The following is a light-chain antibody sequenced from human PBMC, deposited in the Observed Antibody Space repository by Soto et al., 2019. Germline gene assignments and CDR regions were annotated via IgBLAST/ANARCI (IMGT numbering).Light chain of an antibody. J-gene: IGKJ1*01. Sequence: DIVLTQSPATLSLSPGERATLSCTASQSVGTSLAWYKQQPGQAPRLLIHDAAYRASGIPERFSGSGSGTAFRPSISRLEPADFTVYCSQHRGSWPRSFGRGTKVE. CDR1: QSVGTS. CDR3: QHRGSWPRS. V-gene: IGKV3-11*01. CDR2: DAA.